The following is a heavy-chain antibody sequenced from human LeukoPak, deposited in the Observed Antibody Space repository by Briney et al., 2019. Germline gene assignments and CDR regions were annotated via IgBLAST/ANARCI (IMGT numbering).Heavy chain of an antibody. CDR1: GFTFRTYW. CDR2: INMDGSST. D-gene: IGHD6-13*01. J-gene: IGHJ4*02. Sequence: QPGGSLRLSCAASGFTFRTYWMHWVRQAPGKGLVWVSLINMDGSSTTYADSVKGRFTISRDNSKNSLYLQMNSLRTEDTALYYCAKDWYSSSWTFENWGQGTLVTVSS. V-gene: IGHV3-74*01. CDR3: AKDWYSSSWTFEN.